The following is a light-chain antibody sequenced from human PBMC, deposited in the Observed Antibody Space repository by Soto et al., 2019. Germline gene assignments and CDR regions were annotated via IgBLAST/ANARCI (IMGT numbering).Light chain of an antibody. CDR1: QTINNN. CDR2: DTS. CDR3: QQYGTSPQT. J-gene: IGKJ1*01. Sequence: VMTQAPATLSVSPGERATLSCRASQTINNNVAWYQQKPGQAPGLLIYDTSTRASGVPDRFSGSGSGTEFTLTISRLEPEDFAVYYCQQYGTSPQTFGQGTKVDIK. V-gene: IGKV3-20*01.